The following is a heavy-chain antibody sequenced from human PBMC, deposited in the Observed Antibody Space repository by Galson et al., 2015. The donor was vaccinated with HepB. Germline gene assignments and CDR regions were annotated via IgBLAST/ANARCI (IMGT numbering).Heavy chain of an antibody. V-gene: IGHV4-39*01. Sequence: SETLSLTCTVSGGSIISRNYFWGWIRQPPGKGLEWIGSIYNSGSTYYNPSLKSRVTISVETSKNQISLRLSSVTAADTAVFYCATTHCRSIKCLHYYGLDVWGQGTTVTVSS. CDR2: IYNSGST. CDR3: ATTHCRSIKCLHYYGLDV. D-gene: IGHD2-2*01. J-gene: IGHJ6*02. CDR1: GGSIISRNYF.